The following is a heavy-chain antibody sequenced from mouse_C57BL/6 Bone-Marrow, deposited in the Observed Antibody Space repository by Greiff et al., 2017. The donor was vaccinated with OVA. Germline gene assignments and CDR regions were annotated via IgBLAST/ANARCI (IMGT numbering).Heavy chain of an antibody. CDR1: GYAFSSSW. V-gene: IGHV1-82*01. CDR3: ARSFYGSSSSYAMDY. D-gene: IGHD1-1*01. J-gene: IGHJ4*01. Sequence: VQRVESGPELVKPGASVKISCKASGYAFSSSWMNWVKQRPGKGLEWIGRIYPGDGDTNYNGKFKGKATLTADKSSSTAYMQLSSLTSEDSAVYFCARSFYGSSSSYAMDYWGQGTSVTVSS. CDR2: IYPGDGDT.